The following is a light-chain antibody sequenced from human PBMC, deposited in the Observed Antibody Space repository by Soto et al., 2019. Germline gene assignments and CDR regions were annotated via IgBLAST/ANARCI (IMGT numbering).Light chain of an antibody. Sequence: DIQMTQSPSTLSASVGARVTITCRASETISSWLAWYQQKPGQAPTLLIYDASILEAGVPSRFSGSGSAAQFTLTISSLQPDDLATYYCQKYNSYPWTFGQGTKVEIK. CDR2: DAS. CDR1: ETISSW. V-gene: IGKV1-5*01. J-gene: IGKJ1*01. CDR3: QKYNSYPWT.